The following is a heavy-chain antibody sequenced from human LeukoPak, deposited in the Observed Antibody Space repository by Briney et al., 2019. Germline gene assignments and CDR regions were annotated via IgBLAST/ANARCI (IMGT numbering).Heavy chain of an antibody. J-gene: IGHJ4*02. CDR2: IYYSGST. CDR3: ARAVAGGAVPLYDY. CDR1: GGSISSYY. Sequence: PSETLSLTCTVSGGSISSYYWSWIRQPSGKGLEWIGYIYYSGSTNYNPSLKSRVTISVDTSKNQFSLKLSSVTAADTAVYYCARAVAGGAVPLYDYWGQGTLVTVSS. D-gene: IGHD6-19*01. V-gene: IGHV4-59*01.